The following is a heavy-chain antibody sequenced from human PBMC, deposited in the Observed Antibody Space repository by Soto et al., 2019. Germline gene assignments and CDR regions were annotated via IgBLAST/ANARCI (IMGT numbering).Heavy chain of an antibody. J-gene: IGHJ6*02. CDR1: GYAFNGYG. CDR2: ISAYNGNS. CDR3: ARVRGIHHSSSCMDF. Sequence: ASVKVSCKASGYAFNGYGISWVRQAPGQGLEWMGWISAYNGNSNYAQKFQDRVTMTTDSSTTTGYMELRNLISDDTAVYYCARVRGIHHSSSCMDFCGQATTVTVSS. D-gene: IGHD2-15*01. V-gene: IGHV1-18*01.